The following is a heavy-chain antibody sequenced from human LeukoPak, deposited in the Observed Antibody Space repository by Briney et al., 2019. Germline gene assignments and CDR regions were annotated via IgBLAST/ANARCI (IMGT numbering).Heavy chain of an antibody. J-gene: IGHJ6*02. Sequence: GASVKVSCKASGGTFSSYAISWVRQATGQALEWMGKIIPILGIANYAQKFQGRVTITADKSTSTAYMELSSLRSEDTAVYYCARPNGDYRNYYYGMDVWGQGTTVTVSS. CDR1: GGTFSSYA. CDR3: ARPNGDYRNYYYGMDV. V-gene: IGHV1-69*04. CDR2: IIPILGIA. D-gene: IGHD4-17*01.